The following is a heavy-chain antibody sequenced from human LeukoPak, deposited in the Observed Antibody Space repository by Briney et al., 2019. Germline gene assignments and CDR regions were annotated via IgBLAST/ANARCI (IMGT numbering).Heavy chain of an antibody. V-gene: IGHV1-69*13. D-gene: IGHD2-15*01. CDR1: GGTFSSYA. Sequence: SVKVSCKASGGTFSSYAISWVRQAPGQGLERMGGIIPIFGTANYAQKFQGRVTITADESTSTAYMELSSLRSEDTAVYYCARDCSGGSCYSNNWFDPWGQGTLVTVSS. CDR2: IIPIFGTA. J-gene: IGHJ5*02. CDR3: ARDCSGGSCYSNNWFDP.